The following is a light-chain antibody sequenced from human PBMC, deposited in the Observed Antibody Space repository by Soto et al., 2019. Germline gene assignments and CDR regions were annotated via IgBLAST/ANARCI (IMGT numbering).Light chain of an antibody. CDR3: QQRGSWPRS. Sequence: EIVLTQSPATLSLSPGERATLSCRASQSVSYYLAWYQQRPGQAPRLLIYDASNRATGIPARFSGSGSGTDFSLTISSLEPEDFAVYYCQQRGSWPRSFGQGXXLEIK. CDR2: DAS. CDR1: QSVSYY. V-gene: IGKV3-11*01. J-gene: IGKJ2*01.